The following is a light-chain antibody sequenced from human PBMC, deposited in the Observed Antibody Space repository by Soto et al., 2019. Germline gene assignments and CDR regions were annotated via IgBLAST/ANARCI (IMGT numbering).Light chain of an antibody. V-gene: IGKV3-15*01. CDR2: GTS. Sequence: GSLSVSPGERVILSCRATQSISSNLAWYQQKPGQAPRLLIYGTSTRATGIPARFSGSGSGTEFTLTITSLQSEDFALYFCQQYNNWPLTFGQGTRLEIK. J-gene: IGKJ5*01. CDR1: QSISSN. CDR3: QQYNNWPLT.